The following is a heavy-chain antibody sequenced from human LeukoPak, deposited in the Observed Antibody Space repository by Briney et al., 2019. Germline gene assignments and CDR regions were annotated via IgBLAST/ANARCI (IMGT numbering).Heavy chain of an antibody. CDR2: IGVDGSKK. V-gene: IGHV3-33*03. CDR3: VVVLVPAAVWQFDL. CDR1: GFTFINHG. Sequence: GTSLRLSCAASGFTFINHGFHWVRQAPGKGLEWVALIGVDGSKKYYADSLKDRITVSRDNSRNTLDLQMSSLRVEDTSVYYCVVVLVPAAVWQFDLWGRGTLVTVSS. J-gene: IGHJ2*01. D-gene: IGHD2-2*01.